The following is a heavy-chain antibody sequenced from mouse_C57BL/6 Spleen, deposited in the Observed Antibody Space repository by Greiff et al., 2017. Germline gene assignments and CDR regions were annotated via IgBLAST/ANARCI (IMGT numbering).Heavy chain of an antibody. CDR2: INYDGSST. D-gene: IGHD2-5*01. J-gene: IGHJ2*01. CDR3: ARRDSNYFDY. CDR1: GFTFSDYY. Sequence: EVKLVESEGGLVQPGSSMKLSCTASGFTFSDYYMAWVRQVPEKGLEWVANINYDGSSTYYLDSLKSRFIISRDNAKNILYLQMSSLKSEDTATYYCARRDSNYFDYWGQGTTLTVSS. V-gene: IGHV5-16*02.